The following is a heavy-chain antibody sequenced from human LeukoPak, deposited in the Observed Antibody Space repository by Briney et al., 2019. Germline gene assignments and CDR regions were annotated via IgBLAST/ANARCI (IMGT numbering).Heavy chain of an antibody. D-gene: IGHD6-19*01. J-gene: IGHJ5*02. CDR2: INHSGST. Sequence: SETLSLTCAVYGGSFSGYYWSWIRQPPGKGLEWIGEINHSGSTNYNPSLKSRVTISVDTSKNQFSLKPSSVTAADTAVYYCARHKGSGYSSGWSGWFDPWAREPWSPSPQ. V-gene: IGHV4-34*01. CDR1: GGSFSGYY. CDR3: ARHKGSGYSSGWSGWFDP.